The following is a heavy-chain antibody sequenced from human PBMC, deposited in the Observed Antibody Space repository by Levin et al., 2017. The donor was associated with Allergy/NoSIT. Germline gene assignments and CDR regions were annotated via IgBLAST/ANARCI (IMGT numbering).Heavy chain of an antibody. J-gene: IGHJ4*02. V-gene: IGHV3-15*05. CDR3: TAELDESSTYSCDD. CDR2: IKSKNDGETT. CDR1: GFIFNKAW. Sequence: GGSLRLSCAASGFIFNKAWMTWVRQAPGKGLECVGRIKSKNDGETTDYAAPVKGRFTISRDDSKNTVYLQMNSLTTEDTAMYYCTAELDESSTYSCDDWGQGTLVTVSS. D-gene: IGHD6-13*01.